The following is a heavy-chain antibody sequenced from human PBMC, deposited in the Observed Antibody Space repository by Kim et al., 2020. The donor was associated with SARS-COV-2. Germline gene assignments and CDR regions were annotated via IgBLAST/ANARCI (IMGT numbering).Heavy chain of an antibody. Sequence: GGSLRLSCTASGFTIGDYVMTWVRQAPGKGLELVGFIRSKVYGGTTEYAASVRGRFTISRDDSKNIAYLQMNSLSTEDTAMYYCTRASDYVWGNYRYFYFDYWGQGILVTVSS. CDR3: TRASDYVWGNYRYFYFDY. CDR2: IRSKVYGGTT. J-gene: IGHJ4*02. D-gene: IGHD3-16*02. CDR1: GFTIGDYV. V-gene: IGHV3-49*04.